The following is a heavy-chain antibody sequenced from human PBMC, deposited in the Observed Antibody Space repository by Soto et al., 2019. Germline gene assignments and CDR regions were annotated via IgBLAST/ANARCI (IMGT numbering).Heavy chain of an antibody. CDR3: ARVLLTPSKQLDR. CDR2: IYYTGIT. D-gene: IGHD1-1*01. Sequence: SETLSLTCTVSGGSISSGSYFWSWVRQRPGEGLEWIGNIYYTGITYYNLSLKSRAAISVDTSKNHFSLTLTSLTAADTAIYYCARVLLTPSKQLDRWGQGTLVTVSS. V-gene: IGHV4-31*03. J-gene: IGHJ1*01. CDR1: GGSISSGSYF.